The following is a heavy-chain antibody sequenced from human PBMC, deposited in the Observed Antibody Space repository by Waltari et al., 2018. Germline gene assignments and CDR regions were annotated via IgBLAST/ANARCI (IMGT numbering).Heavy chain of an antibody. CDR3: ASLRYCSGGSCYGFDY. V-gene: IGHV4-39*01. J-gene: IGHJ4*02. D-gene: IGHD2-15*01. CDR1: GGSIRSSSYS. CDR2: IYYSGST. Sequence: QLQLQESGPGLVQPSETLSLTCTVSGGSIRSSSYSWGWIRQPPGKGLEWIGSIYYSGSTYYNPSLKSRVTISVDTSKNQFSLKLSSVTAADTAVYYCASLRYCSGGSCYGFDYWGQGTLVTVSS.